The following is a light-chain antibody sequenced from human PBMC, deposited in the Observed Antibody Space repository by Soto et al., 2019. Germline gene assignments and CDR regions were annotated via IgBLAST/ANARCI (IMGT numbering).Light chain of an antibody. CDR2: ATS. CDR3: QPYDTSRT. V-gene: IGKV3-20*01. J-gene: IGKJ1*01. Sequence: EIVLTQSPGTLSLSPGERATLSCRASQSVSSSYLAWYQQKPGQAPRLLIYATSTRATGIPDRFSGSGSGTDFTLSISRLEPEDCAVYYCQPYDTSRTFGQGTKVEIK. CDR1: QSVSSSY.